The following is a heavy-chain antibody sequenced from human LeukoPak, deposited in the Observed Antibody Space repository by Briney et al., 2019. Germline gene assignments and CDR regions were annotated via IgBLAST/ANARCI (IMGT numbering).Heavy chain of an antibody. J-gene: IGHJ4*02. Sequence: GESLKISCKGSGYSITTYWIGWVRQLPGKGLEWMGIIYPGDSDTRYSPSFQGQVTISADKSISTAYLQWSSLKASDTAMYYCARHPTYCSGPSCYSVYYFDYWGQGTLVTVSS. D-gene: IGHD2-15*01. V-gene: IGHV5-51*01. CDR2: IYPGDSDT. CDR3: ARHPTYCSGPSCYSVYYFDY. CDR1: GYSITTYW.